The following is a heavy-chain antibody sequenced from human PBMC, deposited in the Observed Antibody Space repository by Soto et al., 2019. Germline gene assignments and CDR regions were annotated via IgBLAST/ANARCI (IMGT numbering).Heavy chain of an antibody. V-gene: IGHV3-74*01. Sequence: PGGSLRLSCAASGFTFSGYWVYWVRQAPGKGLVWVSRISTDGSSTSYADSVRGRFTISRDNAENTLYMQMNSLRAEDTAVYHCVRGDSRPAGAYWGPGTLVTVSS. J-gene: IGHJ4*01. CDR1: GFTFSGYW. D-gene: IGHD2-21*02. CDR2: ISTDGSST. CDR3: VRGDSRPAGAY.